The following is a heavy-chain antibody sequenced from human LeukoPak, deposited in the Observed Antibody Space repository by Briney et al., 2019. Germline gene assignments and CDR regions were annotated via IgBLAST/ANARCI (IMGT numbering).Heavy chain of an antibody. CDR2: IRSKTDGGTT. CDR3: THRGELLGDRAFDI. J-gene: IGHJ3*02. D-gene: IGHD1-26*01. CDR1: SFTFSNAW. Sequence: GGSLRLSCAASSFTFSNAWMNWVRQAPGKGLEWVGRIRSKTDGGTTDYAAPVKGRFIISRDDSKNTLYMQMNSLKTEDTAVYYRTHRGELLGDRAFDIWGQGTMVTVSS. V-gene: IGHV3-15*07.